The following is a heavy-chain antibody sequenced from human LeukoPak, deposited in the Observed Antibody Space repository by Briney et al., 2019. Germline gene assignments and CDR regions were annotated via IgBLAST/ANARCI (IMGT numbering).Heavy chain of an antibody. CDR3: AREGGTYPYNFDY. V-gene: IGHV3-33*01. CDR1: GFTFRSYG. CDR2: IWFDGSNK. D-gene: IGHD1-14*01. Sequence: GRSLRLFCAASGFTFRSYGMHWVRQSPGKGLEWVAIIWFDGSNKYYAESVKGRFTISRDNSMNTLYLQMNSLRAEDTAVYYCAREGGTYPYNFDYWGQGTLGTVSS. J-gene: IGHJ4*02.